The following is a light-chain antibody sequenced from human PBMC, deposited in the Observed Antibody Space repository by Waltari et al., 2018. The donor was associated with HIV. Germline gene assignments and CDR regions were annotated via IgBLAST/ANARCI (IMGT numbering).Light chain of an antibody. Sequence: IRMTQSPSSFSASVGDRVPTTCRASQGISNSLAWYQQKPGKAPKLMIYDTSTLQTGVPSRFSGGGSGTDFSLTISCLQSEDFATYYCQHYHSDPPTFGQGTKVEIK. CDR2: DTS. CDR3: QHYHSDPPT. V-gene: IGKV1-8*01. J-gene: IGKJ1*01. CDR1: QGISNS.